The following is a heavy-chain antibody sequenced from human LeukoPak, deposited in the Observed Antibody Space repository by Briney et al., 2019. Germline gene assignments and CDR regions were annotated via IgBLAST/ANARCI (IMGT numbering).Heavy chain of an antibody. J-gene: IGHJ4*02. V-gene: IGHV1-46*01. Sequence: ASVKVSCKASGYTFTGYYMHWVRQAPGQGLEWMGIINPSGGSTSYAQKFQGRVTMTRDTSTSTVCMELSSLRSEDTAVYYCARDLGIIAVAGNFDYWGQGTLVTVSS. CDR1: GYTFTGYY. CDR3: ARDLGIIAVAGNFDY. D-gene: IGHD6-19*01. CDR2: INPSGGST.